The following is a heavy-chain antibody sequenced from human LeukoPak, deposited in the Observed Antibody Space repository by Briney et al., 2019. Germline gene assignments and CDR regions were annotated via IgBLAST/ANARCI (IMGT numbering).Heavy chain of an antibody. Sequence: GGSLRLSCAASGFTFSSYGMHWVRQAPGKGLEWVAVISYDGSNKYYADSVKGRFTISRDNSENTLYLQMNSLRAEDTAVYYCAKGWLPDYWGQGTLVTVS. V-gene: IGHV3-30*18. CDR1: GFTFSSYG. D-gene: IGHD5-12*01. CDR2: ISYDGSNK. CDR3: AKGWLPDY. J-gene: IGHJ4*02.